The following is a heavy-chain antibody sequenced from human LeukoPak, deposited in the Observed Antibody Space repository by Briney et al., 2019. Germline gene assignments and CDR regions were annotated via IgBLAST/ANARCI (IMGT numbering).Heavy chain of an antibody. CDR2: ISRDGGST. CDR3: AKALIRGVIYDGFDI. CDR1: GFTFNDYT. V-gene: IGHV3-43*01. Sequence: PGGSLRLSCAASGFTFNDYTRHWVRQAPGKGLEWVSLISRDGGSTYYADSVKGRFTISRDNSKNSLYLQMNSLRTEDTALYYCAKALIRGVIYDGFDIWGQGTMVTVSS. J-gene: IGHJ3*02. D-gene: IGHD3-10*01.